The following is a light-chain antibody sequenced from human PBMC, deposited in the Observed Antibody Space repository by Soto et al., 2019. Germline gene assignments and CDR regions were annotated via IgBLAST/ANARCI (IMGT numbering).Light chain of an antibody. CDR1: QTIKTY. Sequence: DIQMTQSPSSLSASLGVSVTITCRASQTIKTYLNWYQQKPGKAPNLLSYAASSLHSGVPSTFSGSRSGTDFTLTISSLQAEDLATNYCQQSFSSPRWKVGQGTNVDIK. CDR3: QQSFSSPRWK. V-gene: IGKV1-39*01. CDR2: AAS. J-gene: IGKJ1*01.